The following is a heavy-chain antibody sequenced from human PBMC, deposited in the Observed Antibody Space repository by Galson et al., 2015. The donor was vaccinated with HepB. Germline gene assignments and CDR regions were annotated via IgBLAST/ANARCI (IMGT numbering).Heavy chain of an antibody. CDR1: GFTLSSYD. Sequence: SLRLSCAASGFTLSSYDMSWVRQAPGEGLDWVSTISGSGASTYYADSVKGRFTFSRDNSKSTLYLQMNSLRAEDTAVYYCARFWSDSRRFDPWGQGTLVTVPS. CDR3: ARFWSDSRRFDP. D-gene: IGHD3-3*01. J-gene: IGHJ5*02. CDR2: ISGSGAST. V-gene: IGHV3-23*01.